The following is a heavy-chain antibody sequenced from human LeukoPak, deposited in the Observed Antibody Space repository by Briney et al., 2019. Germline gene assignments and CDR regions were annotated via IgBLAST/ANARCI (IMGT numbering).Heavy chain of an antibody. V-gene: IGHV4-59*01. D-gene: IGHD2-15*01. Sequence: ASETLTLTCTVSGGSISSYYWSWIRQPPGKGLEWIGYIYYSGSTNYNPSLKSRVTISVDTSKNQFSLKLSSVTAADTAVYYCARDQGYCSGGSCYKNWFDPWGQGTLVTVSS. CDR2: IYYSGST. CDR1: GGSISSYY. CDR3: ARDQGYCSGGSCYKNWFDP. J-gene: IGHJ5*02.